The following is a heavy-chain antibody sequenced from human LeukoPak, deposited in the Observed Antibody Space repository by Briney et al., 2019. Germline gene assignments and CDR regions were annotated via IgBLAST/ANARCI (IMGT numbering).Heavy chain of an antibody. CDR3: ARDPQGLLILPSIDY. D-gene: IGHD2-21*02. V-gene: IGHV3-23*01. CDR1: GFTFSSYA. Sequence: QAGGSLRLSCAASGFTFSSYAMSWVRQAPGKGLEWVSAISGSGGSTYYADSVKGRFTISRDNSKNTLYLQMNSLRAEDTAVYYCARDPQGLLILPSIDYWGQGTLVTVSS. J-gene: IGHJ4*02. CDR2: ISGSGGST.